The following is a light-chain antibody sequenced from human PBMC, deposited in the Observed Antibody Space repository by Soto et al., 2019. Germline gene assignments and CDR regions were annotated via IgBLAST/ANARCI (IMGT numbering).Light chain of an antibody. CDR1: QVVGSRD. CDR3: QHYGGSPPIT. J-gene: IGKJ5*01. V-gene: IGKV3-20*01. Sequence: EIVLTQSPGTLSLSPGERATLSCRASQVVGSRDLAWYQQRPGQAPRLLFFGVSSRATGIPDRFSGSGSGTDFTLTISSLEPEDFAVYFCQHYGGSPPITFGQGTRLEIK. CDR2: GVS.